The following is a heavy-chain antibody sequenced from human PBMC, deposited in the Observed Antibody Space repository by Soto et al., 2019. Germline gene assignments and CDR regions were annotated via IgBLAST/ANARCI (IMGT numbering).Heavy chain of an antibody. CDR2: INAGNDNT. CDR3: ARGIWVATTASYYFDS. V-gene: IGHV1-3*01. J-gene: IGHJ4*02. CDR1: GYTFSKYA. Sequence: QVQLVQSGPEVKKPGTSVILSCKASGYTFSKYALQWVRQALGQRLEWMGWINAGNDNTKYSENSQGRLTITRDTSAKTAYMDLRSLTSEDTAVYYCARGIWVATTASYYFDSWGQGTQVTVSS. D-gene: IGHD5-12*01.